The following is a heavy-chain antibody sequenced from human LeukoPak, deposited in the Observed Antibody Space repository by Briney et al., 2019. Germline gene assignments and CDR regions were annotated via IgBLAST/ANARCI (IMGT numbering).Heavy chain of an antibody. CDR2: IHSGSNA. D-gene: IGHD1-26*01. Sequence: PGGSLRLSCAASGLSVGVNDMNWVRQAPGKGLEWVSVIHSGSNAYYADSVRGRFTISRDSSKNTLYLQMNTLGVADTAVYYCTTALVGATIGYFDFCGQATLVT. J-gene: IGHJ4*02. CDR1: GLSVGVND. CDR3: TTALVGATIGYFDF. V-gene: IGHV3-53*01.